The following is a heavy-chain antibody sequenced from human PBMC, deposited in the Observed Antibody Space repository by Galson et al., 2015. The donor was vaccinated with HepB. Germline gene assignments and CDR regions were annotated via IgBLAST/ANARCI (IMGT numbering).Heavy chain of an antibody. CDR1: GGSISSSNW. V-gene: IGHV4-4*02. CDR2: IYHSGST. J-gene: IGHJ4*02. D-gene: IGHD6-13*01. Sequence: SETLSLTCAVSGGSISSSNWWSWVRQPPGKGLEWIGEIYHSGSTNYNPSHKSRVTISVDKSKNQFSLKLSSVTAADTAVYYCARVVGQDSSWFDYWGQGTLVTVSS. CDR3: ARVVGQDSSWFDY.